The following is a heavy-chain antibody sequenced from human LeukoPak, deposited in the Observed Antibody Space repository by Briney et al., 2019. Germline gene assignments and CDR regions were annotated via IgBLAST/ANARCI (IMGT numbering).Heavy chain of an antibody. CDR2: IKQDGSEK. CDR1: GFTFSSYW. V-gene: IGHV3-7*01. D-gene: IGHD6-13*01. J-gene: IGHJ4*02. CDR3: ARDGSGSSWYHYFDY. Sequence: GGSLRLSCAASGFTFSSYWMSWVRQAPGKGLEWVANIKQDGSEKYYVDSVKGRFTISRDSAKNSLYLQMNSLRAEDTAVYYCARDGSGSSWYHYFDYWGQGTLVTVSS.